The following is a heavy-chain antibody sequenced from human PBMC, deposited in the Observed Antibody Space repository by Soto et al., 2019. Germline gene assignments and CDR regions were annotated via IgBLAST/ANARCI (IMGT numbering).Heavy chain of an antibody. D-gene: IGHD3-9*01. CDR1: GFTFSSYA. CDR2: ISGSGGST. Sequence: GGSLRLSCAASGFTFSSYAMSWVRQAPGKGLEWVSAISGSGGSTYYADSVKGRSTISRDNSKNTLYLQMNSLRAEDTAVYYCAKSTCSLTGILTGYYKKIGAFDIWGQGTMVTVSS. V-gene: IGHV3-23*01. J-gene: IGHJ3*02. CDR3: AKSTCSLTGILTGYYKKIGAFDI.